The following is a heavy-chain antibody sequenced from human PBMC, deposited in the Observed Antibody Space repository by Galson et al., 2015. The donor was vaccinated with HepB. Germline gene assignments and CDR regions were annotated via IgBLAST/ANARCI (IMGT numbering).Heavy chain of an antibody. CDR2: IRKKAYGETT. CDR1: GFTSGDYA. CDR3: ARGLPATLNYYFDY. Sequence: SLRLSCAVSGFTSGDYAMNWIRQAPGKGLEWVGFIRKKAYGETTEYAASVRGRVTISRDDSKSVVYLQMDSLKTGDTAVYYCARGLPATLNYYFDYWGQGTLVTGSS. J-gene: IGHJ4*02. D-gene: IGHD1-26*01. V-gene: IGHV3-49*03.